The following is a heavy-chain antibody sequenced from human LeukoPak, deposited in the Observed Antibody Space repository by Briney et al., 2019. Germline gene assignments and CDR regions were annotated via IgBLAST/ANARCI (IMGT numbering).Heavy chain of an antibody. V-gene: IGHV4-34*01. CDR1: GGSFSGYY. CDR3: ARGIESYGDYGY. Sequence: SETLSLTCAVYGGSFSGYYWSWIRQPPGKGLEWIGEINHSGSTNYNPSLKSRVTISVDTSKNQFSLKLSSLTAADTAIYYCARGIESYGDYGYWGQGILVTVSS. D-gene: IGHD4-17*01. CDR2: INHSGST. J-gene: IGHJ4*02.